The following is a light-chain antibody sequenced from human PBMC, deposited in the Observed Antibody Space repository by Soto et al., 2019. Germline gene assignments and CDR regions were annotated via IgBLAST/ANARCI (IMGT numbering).Light chain of an antibody. J-gene: IGKJ4*01. Sequence: ETVLTQSPGTLSLSPGERATLSCRASQSISSGYLAWYQQRPGQAPRLLISGASNRATGIPDRFSGCGSGTDFTLTISRLEPEDFAVYYCRQYGGSPLVTFGGGTKVEIK. CDR3: RQYGGSPLVT. V-gene: IGKV3-20*01. CDR2: GAS. CDR1: QSISSGY.